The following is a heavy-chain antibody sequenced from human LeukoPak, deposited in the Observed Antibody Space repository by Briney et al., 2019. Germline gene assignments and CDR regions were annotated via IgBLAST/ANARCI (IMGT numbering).Heavy chain of an antibody. D-gene: IGHD1-26*01. CDR1: GFTFSSAW. Sequence: PGGSLRLSCAASGFTFSSAWMTWVRQAAGKGLEWVGRIKSQTDGGTADYAAPVKTRFTISRDDSENTLYLQMNSLKTEDTAVYYCTTKFPASGRYDYWGQGILVTVSS. J-gene: IGHJ4*02. CDR2: IKSQTDGGTA. V-gene: IGHV3-15*01. CDR3: TTKFPASGRYDY.